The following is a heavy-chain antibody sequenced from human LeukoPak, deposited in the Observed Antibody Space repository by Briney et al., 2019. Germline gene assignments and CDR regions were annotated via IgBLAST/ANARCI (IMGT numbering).Heavy chain of an antibody. Sequence: ASVKVSCKASGYTFTSYDINWVRQATGQGLEWMGWMNPNSGNTGYAQKFQGRVTMTRNTSISTAYMELSSLRSEDTAVYYCAIGSHVTRNGYNYDAFDIWGQGTMVTVSS. CDR1: GYTFTSYD. J-gene: IGHJ3*02. CDR3: AIGSHVTRNGYNYDAFDI. V-gene: IGHV1-8*01. CDR2: MNPNSGNT. D-gene: IGHD5-24*01.